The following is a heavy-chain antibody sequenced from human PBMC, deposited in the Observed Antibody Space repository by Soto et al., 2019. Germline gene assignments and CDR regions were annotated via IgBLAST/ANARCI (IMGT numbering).Heavy chain of an antibody. CDR1: GFTVSSYH. Sequence: PGGSLRLSCAASGFTVSSYHMSWVRQAPGKGLEWVSLIDASGGYTYYADSVKGRFTISRDNSRNTLYLQMNSLRAEDTAVYYCAKDPKAGPPYYFDYWGQGSLVTVPQ. CDR2: IDASGGYT. J-gene: IGHJ4*02. D-gene: IGHD6-13*01. V-gene: IGHV3-23*01. CDR3: AKDPKAGPPYYFDY.